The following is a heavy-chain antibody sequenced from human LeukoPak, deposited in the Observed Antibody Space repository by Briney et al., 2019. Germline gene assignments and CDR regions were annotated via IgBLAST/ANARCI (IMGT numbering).Heavy chain of an antibody. CDR1: GDTISVDY. J-gene: IGHJ4*02. Sequence: SETLTLTCTVSGDTISVDYWNWIRQSPGKGLEWIGYIYYTGRIKYNPSLASRLTISIDRSKSQFSLKLSSVTAADTAVYYCARDRGNTMIVVVIHSYFDYWGQGTLVTVSS. CDR3: ARDRGNTMIVVVIHSYFDY. V-gene: IGHV4-59*12. D-gene: IGHD3-22*01. CDR2: IYYTGRI.